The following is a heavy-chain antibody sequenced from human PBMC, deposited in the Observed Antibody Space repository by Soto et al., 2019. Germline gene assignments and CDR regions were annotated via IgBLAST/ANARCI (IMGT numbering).Heavy chain of an antibody. V-gene: IGHV3-21*01. CDR3: ARGSTYQGYKGWTDAFDI. CDR2: ISSNSSYI. D-gene: IGHD5-18*01. Sequence: VQLVESGGGLVKPGGSLRLSCAASGFTFITYSMNWVRQAPGKGLEWVSSISSNSSYIYYPDSMKGRFTISRDNAKNSLYLQMNSLRVEDTAVYYCARGSTYQGYKGWTDAFDIWGQGTMVSVSS. J-gene: IGHJ3*02. CDR1: GFTFITYS.